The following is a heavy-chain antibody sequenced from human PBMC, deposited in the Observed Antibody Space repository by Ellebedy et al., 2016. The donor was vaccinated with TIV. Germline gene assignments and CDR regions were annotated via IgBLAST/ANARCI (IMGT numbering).Heavy chain of an antibody. CDR1: GFTFSSYA. D-gene: IGHD5-24*01. Sequence: GGSLRLSXAASGFTFSSYAMSWVRQAPGKGLEWVSAISGSGGSTYYADSVKGRFTISRDNSKNTLYLQMNSLRAEDTAVYYCAREKMGYYYYYGMDVWGQGTTVTVSS. J-gene: IGHJ6*02. CDR2: ISGSGGST. CDR3: AREKMGYYYYYGMDV. V-gene: IGHV3-23*01.